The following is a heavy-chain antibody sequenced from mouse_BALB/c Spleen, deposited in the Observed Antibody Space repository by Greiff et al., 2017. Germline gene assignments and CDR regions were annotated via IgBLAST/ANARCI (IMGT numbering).Heavy chain of an antibody. CDR3: ARWGNYGGFFDY. Sequence: QVQLQQSGPELVKPGASVRISCKASGYTFTSYYIHWVKQRPGQGLEWIGWIYPGNVNTKYNEKFKGKATLTADKSSSTAYMQLSSLTSEDSAVYFCARWGNYGGFFDYWGQGTTLTVSS. V-gene: IGHV1S56*01. D-gene: IGHD2-1*01. CDR1: GYTFTSYY. CDR2: IYPGNVNT. J-gene: IGHJ2*01.